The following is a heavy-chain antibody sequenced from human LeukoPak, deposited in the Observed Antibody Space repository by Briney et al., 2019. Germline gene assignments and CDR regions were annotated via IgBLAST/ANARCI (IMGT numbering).Heavy chain of an antibody. J-gene: IGHJ6*03. CDR3: AKSDSFGPNPYYYYYYMDV. CDR2: LRYDGTQE. V-gene: IGHV3-30*02. D-gene: IGHD3-3*01. Sequence: SGGSLRLSCAASGFTFSNYGMHWVRQAPGKGLEWVALLRYDGTQEHFADSVKGRFTISRDNSKNTLYLQMNGLRVEDTAVYYCAKSDSFGPNPYYYYYYMDVWGKGTTVSVSS. CDR1: GFTFSNYG.